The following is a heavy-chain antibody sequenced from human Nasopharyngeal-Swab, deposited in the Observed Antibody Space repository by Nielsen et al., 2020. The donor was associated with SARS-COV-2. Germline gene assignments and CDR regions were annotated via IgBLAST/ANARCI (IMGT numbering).Heavy chain of an antibody. CDR3: AKGMLQGTDY. V-gene: IGHV3-30*18. Sequence: GGSLRLSCAPSGFTFSSYGMHWVRQAPGKGLEWVAVISYDGSNKYYADSVKGRFTISRDNSKNTLYLQMNSLRAEDTAVYYCAKGMLQGTDYWGQGTLITVSS. D-gene: IGHD2-8*01. CDR2: ISYDGSNK. J-gene: IGHJ4*02. CDR1: GFTFSSYG.